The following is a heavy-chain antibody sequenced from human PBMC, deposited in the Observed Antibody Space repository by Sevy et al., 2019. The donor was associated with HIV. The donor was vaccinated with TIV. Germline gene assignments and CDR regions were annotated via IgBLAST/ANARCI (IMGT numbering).Heavy chain of an antibody. CDR2: ISGSSGLT. CDR3: AKGTVAGPVGNDFDH. CDR1: GFSFMPYA. Sequence: GGSLRLSCAASGFSFMPYAMSWVRQAPGKGLEWVSGISGSSGLTYYADSVKGRFTISRDNSKNTLYLQMKNLRADDKAVYYCAKGTVAGPVGNDFDHWGHGALVTVSS. D-gene: IGHD1-1*01. J-gene: IGHJ4*01. V-gene: IGHV3-23*01.